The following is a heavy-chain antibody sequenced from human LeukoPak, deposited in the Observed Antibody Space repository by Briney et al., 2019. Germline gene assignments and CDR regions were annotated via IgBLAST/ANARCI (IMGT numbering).Heavy chain of an antibody. CDR1: GGSFSGYY. V-gene: IGHV4-34*01. J-gene: IGHJ4*02. CDR3: ARDIYDSSGYYRLWY. D-gene: IGHD3-22*01. Sequence: SETLSLTCAVYGGSFSGYYWSWIRPPPGKGLEWSGEINHSGSTNYNPSLKSRVTISVDTSKNQFSLKLSSVTAADTAVYYCARDIYDSSGYYRLWYWGQGTLVTVSS. CDR2: INHSGST.